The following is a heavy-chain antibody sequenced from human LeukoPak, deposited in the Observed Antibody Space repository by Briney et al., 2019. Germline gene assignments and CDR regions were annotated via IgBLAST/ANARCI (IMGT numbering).Heavy chain of an antibody. CDR3: ARDGSGKQKANWYFDL. J-gene: IGHJ2*01. V-gene: IGHV4-59*12. Sequence: SETLSLTCTVSGGSISSYYWSWIRQPPGKGLEWIGYIYYSGSTYYNPSLKSRVTISVDTSKNQFSLKLSSVTAADTAVYYCARDGSGKQKANWYFDLWGRGTLVTVSS. CDR2: IYYSGST. CDR1: GGSISSYY.